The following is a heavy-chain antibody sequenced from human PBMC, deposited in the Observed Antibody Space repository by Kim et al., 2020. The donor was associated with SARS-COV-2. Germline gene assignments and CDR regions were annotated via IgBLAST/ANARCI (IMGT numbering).Heavy chain of an antibody. Sequence: GESLKISCKGSGYSFTSYWIGWVRQMPGKGLEWMGIIYPGDSDTRYSPSFQGQVTISADKSISTAYLQWSSLKASDTAMYYCARGPPLTGDSSGYYYYYYGMDVWGQGTTVTVSS. V-gene: IGHV5-51*01. D-gene: IGHD3-22*01. CDR1: GYSFTSYW. CDR2: IYPGDSDT. J-gene: IGHJ6*02. CDR3: ARGPPLTGDSSGYYYYYYGMDV.